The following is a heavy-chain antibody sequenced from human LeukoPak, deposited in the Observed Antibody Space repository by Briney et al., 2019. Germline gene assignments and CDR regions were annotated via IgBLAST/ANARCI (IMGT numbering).Heavy chain of an antibody. D-gene: IGHD2-15*01. V-gene: IGHV3-23*01. J-gene: IGHJ4*02. CDR1: GFTVSSNY. CDR3: VRDPSWPPRSYFDY. CDR2: ISDSGIST. Sequence: ESGGSLRLSCAASGFTVSSNYMSWVRQAAGKGPEWVSGISDSGISTYYADPVKGRFSISRDNSRNTFFLEMSSLRAEDTAIYFCVRDPSWPPRSYFDYWGQEVLVIVSP.